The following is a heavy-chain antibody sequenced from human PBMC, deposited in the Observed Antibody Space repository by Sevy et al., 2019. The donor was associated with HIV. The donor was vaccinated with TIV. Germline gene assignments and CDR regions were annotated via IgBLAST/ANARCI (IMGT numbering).Heavy chain of an antibody. CDR2: IKKDGSER. Sequence: GGSLRLSCAASGFTFSSYWLNWVHQAPGKGLEWVANIKKDGSERYYVDSVKGRLTISRDNAKNSLYLQMNSLRAEDTAVYYCARGSFCSSASCYSGGYHYWGQGTLVTVSS. CDR1: GFTFSSYW. V-gene: IGHV3-7*01. D-gene: IGHD2-2*01. J-gene: IGHJ4*02. CDR3: ARGSFCSSASCYSGGYHY.